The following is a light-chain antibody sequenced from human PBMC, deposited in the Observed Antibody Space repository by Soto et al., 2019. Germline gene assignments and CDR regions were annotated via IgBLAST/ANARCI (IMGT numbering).Light chain of an antibody. CDR1: QSLLDSDDGNTY. CDR3: MQRIEFPYT. CDR2: TLS. V-gene: IGKV2-40*01. J-gene: IGKJ2*01. Sequence: DIVMTQTPLSLPVTPGEPASISCRSSQSLLDSDDGNTYLDWYLQKPGQSPQLLIYTLSYRASXVXDXXSGSGSGTDFTLRFSRVEAEDVGVYYCMQRIEFPYTFGQGTKLEIQ.